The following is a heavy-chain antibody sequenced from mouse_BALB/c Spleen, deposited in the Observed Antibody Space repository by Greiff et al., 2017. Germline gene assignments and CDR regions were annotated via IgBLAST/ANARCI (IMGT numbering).Heavy chain of an antibody. J-gene: IGHJ2*01. V-gene: IGHV1-7*01. CDR1: GYTFTSYW. Sequence: VQLQQSGAELAKPGASVKMSCKASGYTFTSYWMHWVKQRPGQGLEWIGYINPSTGYTEYNQKFKDKATLTADKSSSTAYMQLSSLTSEDSAVYYCAREARYGNYYFDYWGQGTTLTVSS. CDR2: INPSTGYT. D-gene: IGHD2-10*02. CDR3: AREARYGNYYFDY.